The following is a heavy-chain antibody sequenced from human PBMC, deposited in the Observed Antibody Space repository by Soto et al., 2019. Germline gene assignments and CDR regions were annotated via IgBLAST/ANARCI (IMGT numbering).Heavy chain of an antibody. V-gene: IGHV3-33*01. CDR2: IGYDGSKK. Sequence: QVQLVESGGGVVQPGRSLRLSCAASGFTFSSYGMHWVRQAPGKGLEWVAVIGYDGSKKYYADSVKGRFTISSDNSKNTLYRQMNSVRAEDKAVYFCVRVGSVRPDHYYFDCCGQGGLVTASS. J-gene: IGHJ4*02. CDR3: VRVGSVRPDHYYFDC. CDR1: GFTFSSYG. D-gene: IGHD6-6*01.